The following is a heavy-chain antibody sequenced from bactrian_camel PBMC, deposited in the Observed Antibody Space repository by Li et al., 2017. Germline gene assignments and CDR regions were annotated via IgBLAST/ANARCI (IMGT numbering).Heavy chain of an antibody. Sequence: HVQLVESGGGSVQDGGSLRLTCAATTYTYNNACMGWYRQAPGKPREGIAAIDSDGGTSYADSAKGRFTIPKDNAKNTLYLQMNRLEPEDTAMYYCAAKGYCRGRYMLSQHYNRWGQGTQVTVS. J-gene: IGHJ4*01. CDR3: AAKGYCRGRYMLSQHYNR. CDR2: IDSDGGT. CDR1: TYTYNNAC. V-gene: IGHV3S53*01. D-gene: IGHD2*01.